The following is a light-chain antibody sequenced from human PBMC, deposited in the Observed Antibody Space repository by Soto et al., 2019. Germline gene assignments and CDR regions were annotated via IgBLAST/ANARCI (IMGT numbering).Light chain of an antibody. Sequence: ELVLTHSPATLSSFPGERACFSCRASQSVSSSYLAWYQQNPGQASRLLIYCASSRATGIPDRFSGSVCGTDFTLTFIILELEDFAVYYCQQYCSSAWTFS. CDR3: QQYCSSAWT. CDR1: QSVSSSY. V-gene: IGKV3-20*01. CDR2: CAS. J-gene: IGKJ1*01.